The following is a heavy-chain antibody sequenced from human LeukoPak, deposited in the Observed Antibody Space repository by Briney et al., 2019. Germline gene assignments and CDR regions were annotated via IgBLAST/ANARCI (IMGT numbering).Heavy chain of an antibody. CDR2: IIPIFGTA. CDR3: AKVLWFGEGPEEGYYYGMDV. J-gene: IGHJ6*02. D-gene: IGHD3-10*01. Sequence: SVKVSCKASGGTFSSYAISWVRQAPGQGLEWMGGIIPIFGTANYAQKFQGRVTLTADESTSTAYMELSSLRSEDTAVYYCAKVLWFGEGPEEGYYYGMDVWGQGTTVTVSS. V-gene: IGHV1-69*13. CDR1: GGTFSSYA.